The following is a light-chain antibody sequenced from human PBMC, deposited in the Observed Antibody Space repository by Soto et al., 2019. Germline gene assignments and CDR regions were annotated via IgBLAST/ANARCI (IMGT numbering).Light chain of an antibody. CDR1: QTIYKNY. V-gene: IGKV3-20*01. Sequence: EIVLTQSPGTLSLSPGERATLSCRASQTIYKNYLAWYQQKPGQAPGLVIYGASTRATGIPDRFSGSGSGTDFTLTISRLEPEDFAVYYCQPYGSSRTFGQGTKVEIK. CDR3: QPYGSSRT. J-gene: IGKJ1*01. CDR2: GAS.